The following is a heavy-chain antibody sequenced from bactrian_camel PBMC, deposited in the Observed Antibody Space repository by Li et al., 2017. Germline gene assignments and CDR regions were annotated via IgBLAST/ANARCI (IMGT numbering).Heavy chain of an antibody. CDR1: GFAFSAYY. CDR2: IYSDDSNT. J-gene: IGHJ4*01. V-gene: IGHV3S6*01. CDR3: VSSDGGGWK. Sequence: HVQLVESGGSLVQPGGSLRLSCAASGFAFSAYYMTWVRQAPGKGLEWVSGIYSDDSNTYYADSVKGRLTISRDNAKNTVYLQMNSLKPDDAAVYYCVSSDGGGWKWGQGTQVTVS. D-gene: IGHD7*01.